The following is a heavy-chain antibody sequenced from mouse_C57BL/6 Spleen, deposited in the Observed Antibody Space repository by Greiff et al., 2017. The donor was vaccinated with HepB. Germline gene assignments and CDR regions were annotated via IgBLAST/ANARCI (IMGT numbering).Heavy chain of an antibody. CDR1: GFNIKDDY. CDR3: TTGYDYFYAMDY. J-gene: IGHJ4*01. V-gene: IGHV14-4*01. CDR2: IDPENGDT. D-gene: IGHD2-4*01. Sequence: EVQGVESGAELVRPGASVKLSCTASGFNIKDDYMHWVKQRPEQGLEWIGWIDPENGDTEYASKFQGKATITADTSSNTAYLQLSSLTSEDTAVYYCTTGYDYFYAMDYWGQGTSVTVSS.